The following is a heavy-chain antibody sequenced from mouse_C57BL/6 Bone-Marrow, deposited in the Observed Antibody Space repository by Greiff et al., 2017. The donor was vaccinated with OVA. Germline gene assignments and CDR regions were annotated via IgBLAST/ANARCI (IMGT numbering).Heavy chain of an antibody. CDR3: ARGAYGKAMDY. CDR1: GFTFSDYG. Sequence: DVMLVESGGGLVQPGGSLKLSCAASGFTFSDYGMAWVRQAPRKGPEWVAFISNLAYSIYYADTVTGRFPISRENAKNTLYLEMSSLRSEDTAMYYCARGAYGKAMDYWGQGTSVTVSS. D-gene: IGHD1-1*01. CDR2: ISNLAYSI. J-gene: IGHJ4*01. V-gene: IGHV5-15*01.